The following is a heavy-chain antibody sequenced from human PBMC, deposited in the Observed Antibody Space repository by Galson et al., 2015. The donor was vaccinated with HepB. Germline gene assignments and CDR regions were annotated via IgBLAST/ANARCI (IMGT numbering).Heavy chain of an antibody. J-gene: IGHJ4*02. Sequence: SLRLSCAASGFTFSQYAMHWLRQAPDKGPEWVAMMSYDGSMKEYADSVQGRFTISRDDFRNTLYLQMHSLTPEDTAIYYCARRYSSGFFPDYLGQGTLVSVSS. V-gene: IGHV3-30*04. CDR2: MSYDGSMK. CDR1: GFTFSQYA. CDR3: ARRYSSGFFPDY. D-gene: IGHD6-19*01.